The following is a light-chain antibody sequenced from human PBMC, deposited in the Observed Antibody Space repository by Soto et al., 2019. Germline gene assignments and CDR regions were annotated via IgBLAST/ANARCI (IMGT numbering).Light chain of an antibody. V-gene: IGKV3-15*01. CDR2: GAS. J-gene: IGKJ4*01. CDR3: QQYNNWPPT. CDR1: QSVSSN. Sequence: EIVMTQSPATLSVSPGERVTLSCRAGQSVSSNLAWYQQKPGQAPRLLIHGASTRATGIPARFRGSGSGTEFTLTISSLQSEDSAVYYCQQYNNWPPTFGGGTKVEIK.